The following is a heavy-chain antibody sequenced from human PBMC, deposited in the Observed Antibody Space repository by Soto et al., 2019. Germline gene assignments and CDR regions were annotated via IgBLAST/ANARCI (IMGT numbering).Heavy chain of an antibody. V-gene: IGHV5-51*01. J-gene: IGHJ4*02. D-gene: IGHD2-21*02. CDR1: GDTFSSYW. Sequence: GESLKISCQGSGDTFSSYWIGWVRQMPGKGLEWMGIMFLGGSDTRYSPSFQGRFNISADKSIRTAYLQWNSLEASDTAMYYCARIRKNCGGDCYDLEYWGPGTVVTVSS. CDR3: ARIRKNCGGDCYDLEY. CDR2: MFLGGSDT.